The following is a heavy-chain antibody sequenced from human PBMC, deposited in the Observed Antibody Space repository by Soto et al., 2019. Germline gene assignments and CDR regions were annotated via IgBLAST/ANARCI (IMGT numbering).Heavy chain of an antibody. CDR2: IIPFVRTE. CDR3: ATATSIFGAASDY. Sequence: QVQLVQSGAEVKKPGSSVKVSCKASGDTFSTHSFTWVRQAPGQGLEWMGRIIPFVRTERHAQKFKDRVTISEDTYSSTVYSEVCSLRSDDTAVYYCATATSIFGAASDYWGQGTLVTVSS. J-gene: IGHJ4*02. D-gene: IGHD3-3*01. CDR1: GDTFSTHS. V-gene: IGHV1-69*08.